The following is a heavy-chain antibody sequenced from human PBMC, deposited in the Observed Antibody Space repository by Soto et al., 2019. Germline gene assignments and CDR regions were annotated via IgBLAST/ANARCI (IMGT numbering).Heavy chain of an antibody. J-gene: IGHJ4*02. CDR1: GYTFTAYA. V-gene: IGHV1-3*05. D-gene: IGHD3-16*02. CDR2: INPANGNT. Sequence: QVQLAQSGAEERKPGASVKVSCEATGYTFTAYAMHWVRQAPGQRLEWMGWINPANGNTKYSQKFQGRLTITSDTYANTVYMELNSLTSEDTAMYYCTRSAISPYGGLIGPFDYWGQGNLVTVSS. CDR3: TRSAISPYGGLIGPFDY.